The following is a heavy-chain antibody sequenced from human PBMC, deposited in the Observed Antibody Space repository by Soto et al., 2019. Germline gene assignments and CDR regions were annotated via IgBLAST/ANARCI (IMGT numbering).Heavy chain of an antibody. Sequence: QVQLVQSGAEVKKPGSSVKVSCKAPGGTFSSYAISWVRQAPVQGLEWMGGIIPIFGTANYAQEFQGRVTITADESTSTGYMERSSLRSEDTAVYYCARSQGGSTSLDIYYYYYYGMDVWGQGTTVTVSS. J-gene: IGHJ6*02. V-gene: IGHV1-69*01. CDR3: ARSQGGSTSLDIYYYYYYGMDV. CDR2: IIPIFGTA. D-gene: IGHD2-2*01. CDR1: GGTFSSYA.